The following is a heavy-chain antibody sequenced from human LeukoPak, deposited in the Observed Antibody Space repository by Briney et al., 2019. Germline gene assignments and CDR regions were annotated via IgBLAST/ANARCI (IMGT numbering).Heavy chain of an antibody. CDR1: GFTFSDCD. D-gene: IGHD3-10*01. J-gene: IGHJ4*02. Sequence: PGESLRLSCTASGFTFSDCDMNWFRQAPGKGLQWVSSISYMGDHRYYADSAKGRFTISRDNAKNSLYLQMDNLRADDTAVYYCARDRLYYYGSGSPPDYWGQGTLVTVSS. V-gene: IGHV3-21*06. CDR3: ARDRLYYYGSGSPPDY. CDR2: ISYMGDHR.